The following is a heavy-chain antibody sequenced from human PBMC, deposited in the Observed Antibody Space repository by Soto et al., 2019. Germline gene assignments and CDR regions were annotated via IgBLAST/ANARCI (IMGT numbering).Heavy chain of an antibody. CDR2: INHSGST. J-gene: IGHJ6*03. D-gene: IGHD5-18*01. CDR1: GGSFSGYY. CDR3: ARGSGYSYGYYYYYYYYMDV. Sequence: SETLSLTCAVYGGSFSGYYWSWIRQPPGKGLEWIGEINHSGSTNYNPSLKSRVTISVDTSKNQFSLKLSPVTAADTAVYYCARGSGYSYGYYYYYYYYMDVWGKGTTVTVSS. V-gene: IGHV4-34*01.